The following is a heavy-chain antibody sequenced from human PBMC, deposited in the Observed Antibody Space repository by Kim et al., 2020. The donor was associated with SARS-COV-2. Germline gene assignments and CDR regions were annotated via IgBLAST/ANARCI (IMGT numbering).Heavy chain of an antibody. CDR2: ISGSGGST. Sequence: GGSLRLSCAASGFTFSSYAMSWVRQAPGKGLEWVSAISGSGGSTYYADSVKGRFTISRDNSKNTLYLQMNSLRAEDTAVYYCAHLTSDPLLTIVEVPAAFDCWGQGTLVTVSS. V-gene: IGHV3-23*01. D-gene: IGHD2-2*01. CDR3: AHLTSDPLLTIVEVPAAFDC. CDR1: GFTFSSYA. J-gene: IGHJ4*02.